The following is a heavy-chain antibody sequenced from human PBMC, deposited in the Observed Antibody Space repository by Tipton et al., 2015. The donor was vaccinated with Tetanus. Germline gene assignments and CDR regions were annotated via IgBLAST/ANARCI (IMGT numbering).Heavy chain of an antibody. CDR1: GDSISSGPYS. CDR2: IYYSGTS. CDR3: ARVSRRNFYFDY. V-gene: IGHV4-31*03. Sequence: TLSLTCTVSGDSISSGPYSWSWLRQHLGKGLELIGYIYYSGTSYISPSLTRRVSIAVDTSRNQFSLNLTSVTVADSAVYFCARVSRRNFYFDYWGPGAQVTVSS. J-gene: IGHJ4*02. D-gene: IGHD2/OR15-2a*01.